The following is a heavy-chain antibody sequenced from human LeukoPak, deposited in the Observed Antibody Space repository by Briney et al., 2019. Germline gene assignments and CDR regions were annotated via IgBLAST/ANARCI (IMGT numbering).Heavy chain of an antibody. CDR3: ARDRQCGY. CDR1: GYTFTSYG. Sequence: VASVKVSCKASGYTFTSYGISWVRQAPGQGLEWMGWISPYNGNTNYAPKLQGRVTMTTDTATSTAYMELTSLTSDDMAVYYCARDRQCGYWGQGALVTVSS. J-gene: IGHJ4*02. CDR2: ISPYNGNT. V-gene: IGHV1-18*03. D-gene: IGHD2-21*01.